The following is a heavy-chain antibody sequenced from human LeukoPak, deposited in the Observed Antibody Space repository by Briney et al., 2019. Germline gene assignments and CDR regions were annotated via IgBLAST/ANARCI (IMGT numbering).Heavy chain of an antibody. CDR1: GFTFSSYW. V-gene: IGHV3-7*01. CDR3: ARDGYSSGWPTQYYFDY. CDR2: ITQDGSDK. Sequence: GGSLRLSCAASGFTFSSYWMSWVRQAPGKGLEWVAKITQDGSDKYYVGSVKGRFTVSRDSAQNSLYLQMNSLRAEDTAVYYCARDGYSSGWPTQYYFDYWGQGTLVTVSS. J-gene: IGHJ4*02. D-gene: IGHD6-19*01.